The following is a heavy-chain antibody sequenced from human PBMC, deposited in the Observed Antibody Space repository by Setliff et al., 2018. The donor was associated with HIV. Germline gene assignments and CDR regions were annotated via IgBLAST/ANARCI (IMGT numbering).Heavy chain of an antibody. J-gene: IGHJ4*02. CDR3: ARHANYDFWSGYWGYYFDY. CDR1: GGSISSGGYY. D-gene: IGHD3-3*01. CDR2: IYTSGST. V-gene: IGHV4-61*08. Sequence: SETLSLTCTVSGGSISSGGYYWSWIRQHPGKGLEWIGYIYTSGSTNYNPSLKTRVTISIGTSKKQVSLKLSSVTAADTAVYYCARHANYDFWSGYWGYYFDYWGQGTLVTVSS.